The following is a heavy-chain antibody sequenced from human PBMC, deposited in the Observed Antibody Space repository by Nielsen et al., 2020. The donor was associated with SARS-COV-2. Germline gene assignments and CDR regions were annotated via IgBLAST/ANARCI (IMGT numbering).Heavy chain of an antibody. CDR1: GDSVSSHDW. CDR2: VSHSGST. V-gene: IGHV4-4*02. J-gene: IGHJ6*03. D-gene: IGHD2-2*02. CDR3: ARGDLVVVPSPLLGLGPIFYYFCLDV. Sequence: SETLSLTCAVSGDSVSSHDWWTWVRQSPGKGLEWIWEVSHSGSTNYNPSLKSRVTLSMDKSKNQFSLRLTSVSAADTAVYFCARGDLVVVPSPLLGLGPIFYYFCLDVWGKGTTVIVSS.